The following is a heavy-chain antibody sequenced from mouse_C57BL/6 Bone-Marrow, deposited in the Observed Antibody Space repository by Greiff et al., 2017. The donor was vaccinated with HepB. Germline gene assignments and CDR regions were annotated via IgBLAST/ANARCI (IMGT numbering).Heavy chain of an antibody. Sequence: EVQLQQSGPELVKPGASVKLSCKASGYTFTDYNMHWVKQSHGQSLEWIGYINPNNGGTSYNQKFQGKATLTVNKSSRTAYMELRSLTSEDSAVYYCARPSTPEYDGSSAWFAYWGQGTLVTVSA. J-gene: IGHJ3*01. CDR2: INPNNGGT. D-gene: IGHD1-1*01. CDR1: GYTFTDYN. V-gene: IGHV1-22*01. CDR3: ARPSTPEYDGSSAWFAY.